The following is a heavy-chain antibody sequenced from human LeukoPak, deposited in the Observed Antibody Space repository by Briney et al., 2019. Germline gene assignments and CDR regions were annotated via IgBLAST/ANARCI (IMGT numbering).Heavy chain of an antibody. CDR1: GSRFTSYY. J-gene: IGHJ6*02. Sequence: ASVKVSCKASGSRFTSYYIHWVRQAPGQGLEWMGIINPSGGTTTYAQKFQGRVTMTRDTSTSTVYMELISLRSEDTAVYYCARDPIVGATQIIMDVWGQGTTVTVSS. CDR2: INPSGGTT. D-gene: IGHD1-26*01. CDR3: ARDPIVGATQIIMDV. V-gene: IGHV1-46*01.